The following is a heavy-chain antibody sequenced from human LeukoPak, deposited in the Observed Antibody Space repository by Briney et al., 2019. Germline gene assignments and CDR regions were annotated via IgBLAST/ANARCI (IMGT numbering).Heavy chain of an antibody. CDR2: IKSKTDGGTT. Sequence: PGGSLRLSCAASGFTFSSYSMSWVRQAPGKGLEWVGRIKSKTDGGTTDYAAPVKGRFTISRDDSKNTLYLQMNSLKTEDTAVYYCTTDHHYNDSSGYYDTGYFNYWGQGTLVTVSS. D-gene: IGHD3-22*01. CDR1: GFTFSSYS. V-gene: IGHV3-15*01. CDR3: TTDHHYNDSSGYYDTGYFNY. J-gene: IGHJ4*02.